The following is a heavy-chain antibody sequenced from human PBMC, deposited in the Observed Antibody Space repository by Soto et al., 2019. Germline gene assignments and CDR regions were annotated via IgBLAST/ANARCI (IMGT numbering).Heavy chain of an antibody. CDR3: ARVLLWFGELPGDAFDI. Sequence: LRLSCAASGFTFSSYWMSWVRQAPGKGLEWVANIKQDGSEKYYVDSVKGRFTISRDNAKNSLYLQMNSLRAEDTAVYYCARVLLWFGELPGDAFDIWGQGTMVTVSS. V-gene: IGHV3-7*04. J-gene: IGHJ3*02. CDR1: GFTFSSYW. D-gene: IGHD3-10*01. CDR2: IKQDGSEK.